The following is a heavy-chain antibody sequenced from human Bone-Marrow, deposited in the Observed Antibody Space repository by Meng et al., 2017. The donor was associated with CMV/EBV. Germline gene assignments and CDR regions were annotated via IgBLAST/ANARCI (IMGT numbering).Heavy chain of an antibody. CDR2: ISAYNGNT. J-gene: IGHJ2*01. V-gene: IGHV1-18*01. CDR3: ARGGRYCSSTSCYTKWYFDL. D-gene: IGHD2-2*02. CDR1: GYTFTSYG. Sequence: ASVKVSCKASGYTFTSYGISWVRQAPGQGLEWMGWISAYNGNTNYAQKLQGRVTMTTDTSTSTAYMELRRLRSDDTAVYYCARGGRYCSSTSCYTKWYFDLWGRGTLVTVSS.